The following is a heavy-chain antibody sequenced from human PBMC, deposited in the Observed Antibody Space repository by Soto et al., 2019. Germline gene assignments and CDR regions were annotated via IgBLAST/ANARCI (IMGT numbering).Heavy chain of an antibody. V-gene: IGHV1-46*01. CDR2: INPSGGST. CDR3: ARVGTPTYDSSGYYRQDFDY. Sequence: SLKASCTASGYSFTSDYLHWVRQAPGQGLEWMGIINPSGGSTSYAQKFQGRVTMTRDTSTSTVYMELSSLRSEDTAVYYCARVGTPTYDSSGYYRQDFDYWGQGTLVTVPS. J-gene: IGHJ4*02. CDR1: GYSFTSDY. D-gene: IGHD3-22*01.